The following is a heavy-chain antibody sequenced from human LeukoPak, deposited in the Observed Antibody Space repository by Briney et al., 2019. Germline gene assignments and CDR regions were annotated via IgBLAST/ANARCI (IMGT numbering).Heavy chain of an antibody. J-gene: IGHJ5*02. Sequence: ASVKVSCKASGYTFTGYYMHWVRQAPGQGLEWMGWINPSSGGTNYAQKFQGRVTMTRDTSISTAYMELSRLRSDDTAVYYCARGPNYGDHWFDPWGQGTLVTVSS. D-gene: IGHD4-17*01. V-gene: IGHV1-2*02. CDR1: GYTFTGYY. CDR2: INPSSGGT. CDR3: ARGPNYGDHWFDP.